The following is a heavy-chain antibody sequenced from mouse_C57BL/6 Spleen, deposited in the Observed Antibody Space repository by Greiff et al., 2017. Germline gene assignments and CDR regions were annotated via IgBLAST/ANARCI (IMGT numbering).Heavy chain of an antibody. J-gene: IGHJ3*01. CDR2: ISSGSSTI. CDR3: AKDSSGYEAWFAY. Sequence: EVKVVESGGGLVKPGGSLKLSCAASGFTFSDYGMHWVRQAPEKGLEWVAYISSGSSTIYYADTVKGRFTISRDNAKNTLFLQMTSLRSEDTAMYYCAKDSSGYEAWFAYWGQGTLVTVSA. D-gene: IGHD3-2*02. V-gene: IGHV5-17*01. CDR1: GFTFSDYG.